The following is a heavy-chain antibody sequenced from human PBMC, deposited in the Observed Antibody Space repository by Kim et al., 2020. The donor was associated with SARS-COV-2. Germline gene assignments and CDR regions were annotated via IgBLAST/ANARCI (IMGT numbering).Heavy chain of an antibody. CDR1: GFTFSSYG. D-gene: IGHD1-26*01. CDR3: AKTNSGYYYYYYGMDV. V-gene: IGHV3-30*18. Sequence: GGSLRLSRAASGFTFSSYGMHWVRQAPGKGLEWVAVISYDGSNKYYADSVKGRFTISRDNSKNTLYLQMNSLRAEDTAVYYCAKTNSGYYYYYYGMDVWG. J-gene: IGHJ6*01. CDR2: ISYDGSNK.